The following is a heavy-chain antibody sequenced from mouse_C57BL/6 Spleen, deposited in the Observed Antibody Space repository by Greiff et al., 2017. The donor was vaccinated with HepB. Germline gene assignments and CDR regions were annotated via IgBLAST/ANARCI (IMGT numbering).Heavy chain of an antibody. D-gene: IGHD2-1*01. CDR2: INPYNGGT. J-gene: IGHJ2*01. CDR3: AREGVMHYFDY. CDR1: GYTFTDYY. Sequence: EVQLQQSGPVLVKPGASVKMSCKASGYTFTDYYMNWVKQSHGKSLEWIGVINPYNGGTSYNQKFKGKATLTVDKSSSTAYMELNSLTSEDSAVYYCAREGVMHYFDYWGQGTTLTVSS. V-gene: IGHV1-19*01.